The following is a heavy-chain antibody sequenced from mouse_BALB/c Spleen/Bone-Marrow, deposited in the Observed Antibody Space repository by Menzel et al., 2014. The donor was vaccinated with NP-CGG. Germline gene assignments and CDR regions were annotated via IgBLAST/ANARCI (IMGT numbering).Heavy chain of an antibody. CDR3: ARSGSSGYHYYAMDY. J-gene: IGHJ4*01. D-gene: IGHD3-1*01. Sequence: EVKLMESGPSLVKSSQTLSLTCSVTGDSITSGYWNWIRKFPGNKLEYMGYISYSGSTYYNPSLKGRISITRDTSKNLYYLQLNSVTTKDTATYYCARSGSSGYHYYAMDYWGQGTSVTVSS. CDR1: GDSITSGY. V-gene: IGHV3-8*02. CDR2: ISYSGST.